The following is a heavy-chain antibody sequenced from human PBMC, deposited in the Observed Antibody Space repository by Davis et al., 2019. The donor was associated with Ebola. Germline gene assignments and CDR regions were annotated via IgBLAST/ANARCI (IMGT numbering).Heavy chain of an antibody. CDR2: ISWTGGIP. J-gene: IGHJ4*02. D-gene: IGHD3-22*01. CDR1: NYSFSAGHH. V-gene: IGHV3-20*04. CDR3: ARRVYDSSGYYYHDH. Sequence: ETLSLTCSVSNYSFSAGHHWGWVRRPPGKGLEWVSGISWTGGIPGYADSVKGRFTISRDTAKNSLYLQMNSLRAEDTAFYFCARRVYDSSGYYYHDHWGRGTPVTVSS.